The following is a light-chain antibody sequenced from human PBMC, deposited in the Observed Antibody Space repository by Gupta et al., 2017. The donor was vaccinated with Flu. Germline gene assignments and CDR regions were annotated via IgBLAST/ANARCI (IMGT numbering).Light chain of an antibody. V-gene: IGKV4-1*01. CDR2: WAS. Sequence: DIVMTQSPDSLAVSLVERATINCKSSQSVLYSSNNKNYLAWYQQKPGQPPKLLIYWASTRESGVPDRFSGSGSGTDFTLTISSLQAEDVAVYYCQQYDSTPLTFGGGTKVEIK. CDR3: QQYDSTPLT. CDR1: QSVLYSSNNKNY. J-gene: IGKJ4*01.